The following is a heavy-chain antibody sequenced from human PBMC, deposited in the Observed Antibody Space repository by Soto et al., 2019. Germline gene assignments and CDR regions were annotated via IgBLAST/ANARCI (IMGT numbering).Heavy chain of an antibody. CDR2: IWYDGSNK. Sequence: PGGSLRLSCAASGFTFSSYGMHWVRQAPGKGLEWVAVIWYDGSNKYYADSVKGRFTISRDNSKNTLYLQMNSLRAEDTAVYYCARDHHVVAATTDAFDIWGQGTMVTGSS. D-gene: IGHD2-15*01. J-gene: IGHJ3*02. CDR3: ARDHHVVAATTDAFDI. CDR1: GFTFSSYG. V-gene: IGHV3-33*01.